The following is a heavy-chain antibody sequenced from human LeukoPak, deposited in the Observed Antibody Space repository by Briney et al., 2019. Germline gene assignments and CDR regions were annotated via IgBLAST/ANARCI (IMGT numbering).Heavy chain of an antibody. D-gene: IGHD3-22*01. J-gene: IGHJ3*02. V-gene: IGHV4-4*07. CDR1: GGSIGTYY. Sequence: PSETLSLTCTVSGGSIGTYYWSWIRQPAGKGLEWIGRISSSGSTNYNPSLKSRVTISVDTSKNQFSLKLSSVTAADTAVYFCARGPYSYDSSGAFDIWGQGTMVTVSS. CDR3: ARGPYSYDSSGAFDI. CDR2: ISSSGST.